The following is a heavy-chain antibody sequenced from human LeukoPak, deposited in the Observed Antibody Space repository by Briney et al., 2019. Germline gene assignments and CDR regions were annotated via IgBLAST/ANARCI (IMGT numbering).Heavy chain of an antibody. D-gene: IGHD5-24*01. Sequence: NPSGTLSLTCAVPGGSISSSNWWSWVRQPPGKGLEWIGEIYHSGSTNYNPSLKSRVTISVDTSKNQFSLKLSSVTAADTAVYYCARDGYNPYYFDYWGQGTLVTVSS. CDR1: GGSISSSNW. J-gene: IGHJ4*02. V-gene: IGHV4-4*02. CDR3: ARDGYNPYYFDY. CDR2: IYHSGST.